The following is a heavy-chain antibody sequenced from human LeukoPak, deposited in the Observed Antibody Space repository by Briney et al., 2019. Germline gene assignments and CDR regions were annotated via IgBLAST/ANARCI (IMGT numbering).Heavy chain of an antibody. J-gene: IGHJ6*03. CDR2: INPNSGGT. Sequence: GASVTVSCKASGYTFTGYYMHWVRQAPGQGLEWMGWINPNSGGTNYAQKFQGRVTMTRDTSITTVYMEVNRLRSDDTAVYYCARDTDGQDCTSPNCPFMDVWGKGTTVTVSS. CDR1: GYTFTGYY. V-gene: IGHV1-2*02. CDR3: ARDTDGQDCTSPNCPFMDV. D-gene: IGHD2-2*01.